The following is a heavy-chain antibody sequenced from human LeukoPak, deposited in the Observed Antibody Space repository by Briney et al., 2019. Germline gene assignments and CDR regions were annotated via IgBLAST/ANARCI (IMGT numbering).Heavy chain of an antibody. CDR2: ISYDGSNK. V-gene: IGHV3-30-3*01. CDR1: GFTFSSYA. Sequence: RTGGSLRLSCAASGFTFSSYAMHWVRQAPGKGLEWVAVISYDGSNKYYADSVKGRFTISRDNSKNTLYLQMNSLRAEDTAVYYCAKDGQNYDFWSGYPFDYWGQGTLVTVSS. D-gene: IGHD3-3*01. J-gene: IGHJ4*02. CDR3: AKDGQNYDFWSGYPFDY.